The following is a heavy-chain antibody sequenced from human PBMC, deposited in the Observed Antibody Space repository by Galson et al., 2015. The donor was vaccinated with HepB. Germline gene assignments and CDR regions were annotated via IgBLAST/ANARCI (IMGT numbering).Heavy chain of an antibody. CDR2: IYSGGST. Sequence: SLRLSCAASGFTVSSNYMSWVRQAPGKGLEWVSVIYSGGSTYYADSVKGRFTISRDNSKNTLYLQMNSLRAEDTAVYYCARDWFRDGYNFDYWGQGTLVTVSS. CDR3: ARDWFRDGYNFDY. D-gene: IGHD5-24*01. V-gene: IGHV3-66*01. CDR1: GFTVSSNY. J-gene: IGHJ4*02.